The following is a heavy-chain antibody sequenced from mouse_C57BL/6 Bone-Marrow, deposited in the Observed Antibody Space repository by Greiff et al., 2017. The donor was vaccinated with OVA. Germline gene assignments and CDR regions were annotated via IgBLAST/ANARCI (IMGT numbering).Heavy chain of an antibody. CDR2: IHPNSGST. Sequence: QVQLQQPGAELVKPGASVKLSCKASGYTFTSYWMHWVKQRPGHGLEWIGMIHPNSGSTNYNEKFKSKATLTVDKSSSTAYMQLSSLTSEDSAVYYCARSDTTVVPGFAYWGQGTLVTVSA. CDR3: ARSDTTVVPGFAY. J-gene: IGHJ3*01. CDR1: GYTFTSYW. V-gene: IGHV1-64*01. D-gene: IGHD1-1*01.